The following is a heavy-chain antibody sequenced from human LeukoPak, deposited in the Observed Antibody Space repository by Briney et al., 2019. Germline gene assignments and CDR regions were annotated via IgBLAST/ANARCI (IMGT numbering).Heavy chain of an antibody. J-gene: IGHJ4*02. V-gene: IGHV3-23*01. D-gene: IGHD3-3*01. CDR1: GFTFSSYA. CDR3: ARVGDFWSLDY. CDR2: ISGSGGST. Sequence: GGSLRLSCAASGFTFSSYAMSWVRQAPGKGLEWVSAISGSGGSTYYADSVKGRFTISRDNAKNSLYLQMNSLRAEDTAVYYCARVGDFWSLDYWGQGTLVTVSS.